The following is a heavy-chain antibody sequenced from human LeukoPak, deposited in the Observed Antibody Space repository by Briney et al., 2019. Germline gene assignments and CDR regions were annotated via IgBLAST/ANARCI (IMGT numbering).Heavy chain of an antibody. D-gene: IGHD6-13*01. V-gene: IGHV3-48*03. CDR1: GFTFSSYE. J-gene: IGHJ4*02. Sequence: PGGSLRLSRAASGFTFSSYEMNWVRQAPGKGLEWVSYISSSGSTIYYADSVKGRFTISRDNAKNSLYLQMNSLRAEDTAVYYCARLGQQLVEGAFDYWGQGTLVTVSS. CDR2: ISSSGSTI. CDR3: ARLGQQLVEGAFDY.